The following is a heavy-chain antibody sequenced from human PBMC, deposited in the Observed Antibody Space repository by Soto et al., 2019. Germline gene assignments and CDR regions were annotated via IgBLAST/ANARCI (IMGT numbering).Heavy chain of an antibody. J-gene: IGHJ3*02. CDR2: IYYSGST. V-gene: IGHV4-31*03. CDR1: GGSISSGGYY. Sequence: PSETLSLTCTVSGGSISSGGYYWSWIRQHPGKGLEWIGYIYYSGSTYYNPSLKSRVTISVDTSKNQFSLKLSSVTAADTAVYYCARDENYYYDSTMRAFDIWGQGTMVTVSS. CDR3: ARDENYYYDSTMRAFDI. D-gene: IGHD3-22*01.